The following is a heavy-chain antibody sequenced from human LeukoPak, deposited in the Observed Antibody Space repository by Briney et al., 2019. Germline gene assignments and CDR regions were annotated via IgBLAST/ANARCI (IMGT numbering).Heavy chain of an antibody. CDR2: IYHTGST. V-gene: IGHV4-38-2*02. CDR1: GYSISSAYY. CDR3: ARDKMGGADY. Sequence: SETLSLTCAVSGYSISSAYYWGWMRQPPGKGLEGIGSIYHTGSTYYNPSLKSRVTISRDTSKNQFSLKLSSVTAADTAVYYCARDKMGGADYWGQGTLVTVSS. J-gene: IGHJ4*02. D-gene: IGHD3-16*01.